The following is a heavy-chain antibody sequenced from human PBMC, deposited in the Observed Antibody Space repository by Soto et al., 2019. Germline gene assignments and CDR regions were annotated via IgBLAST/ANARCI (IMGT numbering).Heavy chain of an antibody. Sequence: ASVKVSCKASGGTFSSYAISWVRQAPGQGLEWMGGIIPIFGTANYAQKFQRRVTITADKSTSTAYTELSSLRSEDTAVYYCARGLLGYCSGGSCSTEYYDYGMEVWG. J-gene: IGHJ6*01. CDR1: GGTFSSYA. CDR3: ARGLLGYCSGGSCSTEYYDYGMEV. V-gene: IGHV1-69*06. D-gene: IGHD2-15*01. CDR2: IIPIFGTA.